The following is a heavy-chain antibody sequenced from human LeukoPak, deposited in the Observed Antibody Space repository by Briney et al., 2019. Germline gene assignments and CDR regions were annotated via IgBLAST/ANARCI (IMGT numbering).Heavy chain of an antibody. J-gene: IGHJ4*02. D-gene: IGHD6-13*01. V-gene: IGHV4-59*01. Sequence: PSETLSLTCTVSGGSISSYYWSWIRQPPGEGLEWIGYIYYSGTTNYNPSLKSRVTISVDTSKIQFSLKLSSVTAADTAVYYCARGVYIAAAQYGYWGQGTLVTVSS. CDR2: IYYSGTT. CDR3: ARGVYIAAAQYGY. CDR1: GGSISSYY.